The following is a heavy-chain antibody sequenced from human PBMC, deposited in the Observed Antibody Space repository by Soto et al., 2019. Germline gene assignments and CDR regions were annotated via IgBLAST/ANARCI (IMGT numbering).Heavy chain of an antibody. D-gene: IGHD2-15*01. Sequence: SETLSLTCTVSGASISSGDYFWSWIRQSPGKGLQWIGYIYDSGSSYYNPSLKSRVTMSVDTSKNQFSLKLSSVTAADTALYYCARQRVGYCSGGTCYGGDYFDYWGQGTLVTVSS. CDR1: GASISSGDYF. V-gene: IGHV4-30-4*02. CDR2: IYDSGSS. J-gene: IGHJ4*02. CDR3: ARQRVGYCSGGTCYGGDYFDY.